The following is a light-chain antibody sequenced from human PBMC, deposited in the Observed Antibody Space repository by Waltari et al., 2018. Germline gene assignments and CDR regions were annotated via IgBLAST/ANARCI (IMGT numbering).Light chain of an antibody. J-gene: IGKJ1*01. CDR3: QQYYSSPWT. CDR1: QSISTW. CDR2: KAS. V-gene: IGKV1-5*03. Sequence: DIQMTQSPSTLSASVGDRVTITCRASQSISTWLAWYQQKPGKAPELLIYKASDLESGVPSRFGGSGSGTEFTLTISSLQPDDFATYHCQQYYSSPWTFGRGTKVEI.